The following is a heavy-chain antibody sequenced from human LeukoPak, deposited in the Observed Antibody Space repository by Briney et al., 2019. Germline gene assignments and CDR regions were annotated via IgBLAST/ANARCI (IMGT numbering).Heavy chain of an antibody. J-gene: IGHJ4*02. V-gene: IGHV1-69*04. CDR1: GGTFSTYA. CDR3: ASSGGDYYDSSGYPDY. D-gene: IGHD3-22*01. CDR2: IIPILGIA. Sequence: ASVKVSCKASGGTFSTYAISWVRQAPGQGLEWMGRIIPILGIANYAQKFQGRVTITADKSTSTAYMELSSLRSEDTAVYYCASSGGDYYDSSGYPDYWGQGTLVTVSS.